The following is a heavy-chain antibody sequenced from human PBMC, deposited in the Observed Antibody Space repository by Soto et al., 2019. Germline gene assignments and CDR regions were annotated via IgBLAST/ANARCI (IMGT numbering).Heavy chain of an antibody. D-gene: IGHD2-2*01. CDR1: GDSVSSSSC. CDR2: IYHSGTF. CDR3: VRSVPAATWQYSGMDV. Sequence: QVRLQESGPGLVEPSGTLSLTCAVSGDSVSSSSCWSWVRQAPGKGLEWIGEIYHSGTFNYNPSLASRVSVSVAKSRNQLFLNLKSVTAADTAVYYCVRSVPAATWQYSGMDVWGQGTTVTVSS. V-gene: IGHV4-4*02. J-gene: IGHJ6*02.